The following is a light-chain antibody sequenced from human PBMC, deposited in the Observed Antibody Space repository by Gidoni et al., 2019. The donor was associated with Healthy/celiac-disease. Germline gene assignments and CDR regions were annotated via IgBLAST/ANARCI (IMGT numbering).Light chain of an antibody. J-gene: IGKJ1*01. CDR1: QSVSSSY. CDR3: QQYGSSLSWT. Sequence: IVLTQSHGTLSLSPGERATLSCRASQSVSSSYIAWYQQKPGQAPRLLIDGPSSRATGIPDRFSGSGSGTDFTLTISRLEPEDFAVYYCQQYGSSLSWTFGQGTKVEIK. CDR2: GPS. V-gene: IGKV3-20*01.